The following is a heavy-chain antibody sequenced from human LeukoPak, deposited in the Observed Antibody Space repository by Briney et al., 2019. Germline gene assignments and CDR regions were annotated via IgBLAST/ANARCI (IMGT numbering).Heavy chain of an antibody. Sequence: GGSLRLSCAASGFTFSSYGMHWVRQAPGKGLEWVAVISYDGSNKYYADSVKGRFTISRDNSKNTLYLQMNSLRAEDTALYYCARVARGDYYYYYMDVWGKGTTVTVSS. CDR1: GFTFSSYG. D-gene: IGHD3-10*01. CDR2: ISYDGSNK. CDR3: ARVARGDYYYYYMDV. V-gene: IGHV3-30*03. J-gene: IGHJ6*03.